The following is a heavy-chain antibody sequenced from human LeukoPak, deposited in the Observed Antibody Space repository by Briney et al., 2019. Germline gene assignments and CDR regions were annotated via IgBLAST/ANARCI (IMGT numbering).Heavy chain of an antibody. V-gene: IGHV5-51*01. Sequence: GESLKISFKGSGYSFTSYWIGWVRQMPGKGLEWMGIIYPGDSDTRYSPSFQGQVTISADKSISTAYLQWSSLKASDTAMYYCARSGRYYYDSSGYYYVYFDYWGQGTLVTVSS. D-gene: IGHD3-22*01. CDR3: ARSGRYYYDSSGYYYVYFDY. J-gene: IGHJ4*02. CDR1: GYSFTSYW. CDR2: IYPGDSDT.